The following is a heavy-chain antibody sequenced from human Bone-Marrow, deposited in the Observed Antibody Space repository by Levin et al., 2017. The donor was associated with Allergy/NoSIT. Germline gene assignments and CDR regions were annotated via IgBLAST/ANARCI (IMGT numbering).Heavy chain of an antibody. CDR3: AKGRGLTVTPNDY. J-gene: IGHJ4*02. Sequence: GESLRLSCAASGFTFSSYAMSWVRQAPGKGLEWVSSITGGGTTYYADSVEGRFTISRDNSKNTLYLQMNGLRAEDTAVYYCAKGRGLTVTPNDYWGQGTLFTVSS. V-gene: IGHV3-23*01. CDR1: GFTFSSYA. D-gene: IGHD1-14*01. CDR2: ITGGGTT.